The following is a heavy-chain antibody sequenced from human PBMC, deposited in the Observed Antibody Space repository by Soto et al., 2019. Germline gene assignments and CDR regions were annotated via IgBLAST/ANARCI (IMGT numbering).Heavy chain of an antibody. D-gene: IGHD2-2*01. CDR2: IIPSLGIA. CDR3: ARDCSSSSCRRPGY. V-gene: IGHV1-69*08. J-gene: IGHJ4*02. CDR1: GGTFSSYT. Sequence: QVQLVQSGAEVKKPGSSVKVSCKASGGTFSSYTISWVRQAPGQGLEWMGRIIPSLGIANYAQKLQGRGTITADKSTSTAYMALSSLRSEDTAVYYCARDCSSSSCRRPGYWGQGTLVTVSS.